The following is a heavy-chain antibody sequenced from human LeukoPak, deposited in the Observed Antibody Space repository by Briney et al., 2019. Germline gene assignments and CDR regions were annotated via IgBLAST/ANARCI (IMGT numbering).Heavy chain of an antibody. CDR1: GGSISSYY. J-gene: IGHJ2*01. CDR2: IYTSGST. CDR3: ARDRIVGAIRYFDL. Sequence: SETLSLTCTVSGGSISSYYWSWIRQPAGKGLEWIGRIYTSGSTNYNPSLKSRVTMSVDTSKNQFSLKLSSVTAADTAVYYCARDRIVGAIRYFDLWGRGTLVTVSS. D-gene: IGHD1-26*01. V-gene: IGHV4-4*07.